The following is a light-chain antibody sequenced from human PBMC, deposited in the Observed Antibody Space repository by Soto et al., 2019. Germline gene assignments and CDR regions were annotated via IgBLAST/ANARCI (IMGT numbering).Light chain of an antibody. CDR3: SSYAGSNNYV. V-gene: IGLV2-23*01. CDR2: EAN. Sequence: QSVLTQPASVSGSPGQSITISCTGTNSDVGSHHLVSWYQQYPGKAPKLIIFEANKRPSGVSNRFSASKSGSTASLTISGLQAEEEADYYCSSYAGSNNYVFGTGTKVTVL. J-gene: IGLJ1*01. CDR1: NSDVGSHHL.